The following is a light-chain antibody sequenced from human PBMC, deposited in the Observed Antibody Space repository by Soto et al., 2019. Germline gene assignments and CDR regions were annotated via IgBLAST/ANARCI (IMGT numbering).Light chain of an antibody. CDR2: GAS. J-gene: IGKJ2*01. Sequence: EMVMTQSPATLSVSPGERATLSCRASQSVSSNLAWYQQKPGHAPRLLIYGASTRATGIPARFSGSGSGTEFTLTISSLQSEDFAVYYCQQDNNWPPTFGQGTKLEIK. V-gene: IGKV3-15*01. CDR3: QQDNNWPPT. CDR1: QSVSSN.